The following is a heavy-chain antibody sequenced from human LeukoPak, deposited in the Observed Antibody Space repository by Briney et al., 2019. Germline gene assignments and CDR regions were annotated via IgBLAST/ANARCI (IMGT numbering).Heavy chain of an antibody. D-gene: IGHD3-3*01. CDR3: ARESHRLRFLEWSTQIQSNWFDP. CDR1: GYTFTGYY. J-gene: IGHJ5*02. CDR2: INPNSGGT. V-gene: IGHV1-2*06. Sequence: ASVKVSCKASGYTFTGYYMHWVRQAPGQGLEWMGRINPNSGGTNYAQKFQGRVTMTRDTSISTAYMELSRLRSDDTAVYYCARESHRLRFLEWSTQIQSNWFDPWGQGTLVTVSS.